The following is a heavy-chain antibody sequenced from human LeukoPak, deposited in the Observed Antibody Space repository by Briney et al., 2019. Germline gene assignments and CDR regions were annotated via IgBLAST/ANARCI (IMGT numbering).Heavy chain of an antibody. CDR3: ASPPRVSVHY. Sequence: PGGSLRLSCAASGFTFSSYAMSWVRQAPGKGLEWVSAISGSGGSTYCADSVKGRFTISRDNSKNTLYLQMNSLRAEDTAVYYCASPPRVSVHYWGQGTLVTVSS. CDR1: GFTFSSYA. CDR2: ISGSGGST. V-gene: IGHV3-23*01. J-gene: IGHJ4*02. D-gene: IGHD6-6*01.